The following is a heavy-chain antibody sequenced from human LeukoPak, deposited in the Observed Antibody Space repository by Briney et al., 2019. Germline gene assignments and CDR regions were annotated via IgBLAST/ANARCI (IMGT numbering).Heavy chain of an antibody. CDR2: IKQDGSEK. Sequence: PGGSLRLSCAASGFTFSTYWMSWVRQAPGKGLEWVAKIKQDGSEKYYVDSVKGRFTISRDNAKNSLYLQMNTLRPEDTAVYYCARERQNKDFWSGGDYCGQGTLVTVSS. CDR3: ARERQNKDFWSGGDY. J-gene: IGHJ4*02. CDR1: GFTFSTYW. V-gene: IGHV3-7*01. D-gene: IGHD3-3*01.